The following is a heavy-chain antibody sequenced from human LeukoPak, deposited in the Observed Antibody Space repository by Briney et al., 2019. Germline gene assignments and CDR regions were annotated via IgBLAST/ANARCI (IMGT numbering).Heavy chain of an antibody. J-gene: IGHJ3*02. CDR3: ARDRAFIVAYAFDI. Sequence: GGSLRLSCAASGFTFSDYAMSWVRQAPGKGLEWVAVISYDGTNKYYADSVKGRFTISRDNSKNTLYLQMNSLRAEDRAVYYCARDRAFIVAYAFDIWGQGTMVTVSS. CDR1: GFTFSDYA. CDR2: ISYDGTNK. V-gene: IGHV3-30*03. D-gene: IGHD5-12*01.